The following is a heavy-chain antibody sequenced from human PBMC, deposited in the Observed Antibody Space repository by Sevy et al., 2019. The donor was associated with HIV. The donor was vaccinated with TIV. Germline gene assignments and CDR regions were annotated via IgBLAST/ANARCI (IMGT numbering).Heavy chain of an antibody. J-gene: IGHJ6*04. CDR3: AGGSRLTDV. D-gene: IGHD3-16*01. CDR1: GFTISRYW. V-gene: IGHV3-7*01. Sequence: GGSLRRSCAASGFTISRYWMSWVRQAPGKGLEWVAKIKEDGSEKQCVDSVKGRFTISRDNAKNSLYLQMNSLRAEDTAVYYCAGGSRLTDVWGKGTTVTVSS. CDR2: IKEDGSEK.